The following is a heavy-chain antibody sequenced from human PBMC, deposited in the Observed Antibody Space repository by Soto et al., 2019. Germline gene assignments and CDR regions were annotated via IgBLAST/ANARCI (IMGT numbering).Heavy chain of an antibody. D-gene: IGHD2-15*01. J-gene: IGHJ4*02. Sequence: VGSLRLSCAASGFTFSSYAMGWVRQGPGKGLEWVAVVSIGGSTHYADSARGRFTISRDNSKNTLSLQMNSLTAEDTAVYFCAKRRGAGGHLDYWGQGALVTVS. CDR2: VSIGGST. V-gene: IGHV3-23*01. CDR1: GFTFSSYA. CDR3: AKRRGAGGHLDY.